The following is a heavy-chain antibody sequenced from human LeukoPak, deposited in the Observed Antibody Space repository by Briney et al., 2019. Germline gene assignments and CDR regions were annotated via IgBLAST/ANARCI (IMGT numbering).Heavy chain of an antibody. V-gene: IGHV5-10-1*04. CDR1: GYSLTSYW. D-gene: IGHD6-6*01. CDR3: ARSGLVSYYYYYGMDV. CDR2: IDPSDSYT. J-gene: IGHJ6*02. Sequence: GESLKISCKGSGYSLTSYWISWVRQMPGKGLEWMGRIDPSDSYTNYSPSFQGQVTISADKSISTAYLQWSSLKASDTAMYYCARSGLVSYYYYYGMDVWGQGTTVTVSS.